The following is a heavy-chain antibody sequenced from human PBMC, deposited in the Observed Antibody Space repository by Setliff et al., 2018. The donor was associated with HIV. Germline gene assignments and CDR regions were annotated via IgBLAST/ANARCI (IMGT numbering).Heavy chain of an antibody. CDR3: AREGATTAGFDI. J-gene: IGHJ3*02. CDR1: GFTFSNYS. V-gene: IGHV3-21*01. D-gene: IGHD6-19*01. CDR2: ISSASSYI. Sequence: PGGSLRLSCAASGFTFSNYSMNWVRQAPGKGLEWVSSISSASSYIYYADSVKGRFTISRDNAKNSLYLQMNSLRVDDTAIYYCAREGATTAGFDIWGHGTMVTVSS.